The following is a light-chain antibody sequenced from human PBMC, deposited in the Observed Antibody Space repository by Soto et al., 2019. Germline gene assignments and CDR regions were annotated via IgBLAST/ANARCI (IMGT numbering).Light chain of an antibody. Sequence: DIQMTQSRSSLSASLGDRVTITCQASQAISKYLHWYHQRPGKAPILVIYDASNLEAGAPSRFSGGGSGTSFTLTISSLQPEDIGTYFCQQYNNLPYTFGQGTKLDIK. CDR2: DAS. J-gene: IGKJ2*01. CDR1: QAISKY. V-gene: IGKV1-33*01. CDR3: QQYNNLPYT.